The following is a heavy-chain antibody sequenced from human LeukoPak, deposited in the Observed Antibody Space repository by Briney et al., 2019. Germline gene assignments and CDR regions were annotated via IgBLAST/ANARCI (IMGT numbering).Heavy chain of an antibody. CDR1: GGTFSSYA. D-gene: IGHD3-3*01. J-gene: IGHJ4*02. Sequence: ASVKVSCKASGGTFSSYAISWVRQAPGQGLEWMGGIIPIFGTANYAQKFQGRVTITADESTSTAYMELSSLRSEDTAVYYCAKRALDFWSGYEDYWGQGTLVTVSS. V-gene: IGHV1-69*13. CDR3: AKRALDFWSGYEDY. CDR2: IIPIFGTA.